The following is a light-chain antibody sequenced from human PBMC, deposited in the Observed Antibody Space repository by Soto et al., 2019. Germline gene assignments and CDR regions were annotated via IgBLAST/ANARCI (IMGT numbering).Light chain of an antibody. CDR2: EVS. V-gene: IGLV2-14*02. Sequence: QSALTQPASVSGSPGQSITISCTGSSSDVGSQNLVSWYQQHPGKAPKLMIYEVSNRPSGVSNRFSGSKSGNTASLTISGLQAEDEADYYCSSYTSSSTLDVFGTGTKLTVL. CDR3: SSYTSSSTLDV. CDR1: SSDVGSQNL. J-gene: IGLJ1*01.